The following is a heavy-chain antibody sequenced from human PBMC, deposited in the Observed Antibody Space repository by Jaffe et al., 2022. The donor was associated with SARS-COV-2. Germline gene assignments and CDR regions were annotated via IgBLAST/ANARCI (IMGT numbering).Heavy chain of an antibody. CDR1: GFTFSNAW. V-gene: IGHV3-15*01. CDR3: TTEHIVGATPFDY. Sequence: EVQLVESGGGLVKPGGSLRLSCAASGFTFSNAWMSWVRQAPGKGLEWVGRIKSKTDGGTTDYAAPVKGRFTISRDDSKNTLYLQMNSLKTEDTAVYYCTTEHIVGATPFDYWGQGTLVTVSS. J-gene: IGHJ4*02. D-gene: IGHD1-26*01. CDR2: IKSKTDGGTT.